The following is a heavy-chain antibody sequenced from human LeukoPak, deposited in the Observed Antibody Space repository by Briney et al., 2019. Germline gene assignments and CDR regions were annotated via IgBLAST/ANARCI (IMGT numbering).Heavy chain of an antibody. V-gene: IGHV4-34*01. J-gene: IGHJ6*02. CDR1: GGSFSGYY. CDR2: INHSGST. Sequence: SETLSLTCAVYGGSFSGYYWSWIRLPPGKGLEWIGEINHSGSTNYNPSLKSRVTISVDTSKNQFSLKLSSVTAADTAVYYCARGIWKEYSSSSRSAYYYYGMDVWGQGTTVTVSS. CDR3: ARGIWKEYSSSSRSAYYYYGMDV. D-gene: IGHD6-6*01.